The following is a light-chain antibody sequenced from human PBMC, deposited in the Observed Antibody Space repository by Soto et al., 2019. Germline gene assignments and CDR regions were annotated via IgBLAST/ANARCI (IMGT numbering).Light chain of an antibody. CDR2: EVS. Sequence: QSALTQPASVSGSPGQSITISCTGTSSDVGGYDYVSWYQHHPGKAPKLTIYEVSNRLSGVSNRFSGSKSGNTASLTISGLQAEDEAEYYCSSYTSSSTDVFGTGTKVTVL. CDR3: SSYTSSSTDV. J-gene: IGLJ1*01. V-gene: IGLV2-14*01. CDR1: SSDVGGYDY.